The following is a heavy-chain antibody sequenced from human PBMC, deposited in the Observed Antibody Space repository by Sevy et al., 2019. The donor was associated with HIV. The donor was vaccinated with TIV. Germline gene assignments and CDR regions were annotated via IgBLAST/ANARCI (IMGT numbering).Heavy chain of an antibody. CDR1: GFTFSFYA. Sequence: GGSLRLSCAGSGFTFSFYAMHWVRQAPGKGLEWVAVISYNGNNKKYADSVKGRFTISRDNSKNMVYLQMNSLRGEDTAACYCAREGLVPTATPDRYYFYGMDIWGQGTTVTVSS. D-gene: IGHD2-2*01. CDR2: ISYNGNNK. J-gene: IGHJ6*02. CDR3: AREGLVPTATPDRYYFYGMDI. V-gene: IGHV3-30*04.